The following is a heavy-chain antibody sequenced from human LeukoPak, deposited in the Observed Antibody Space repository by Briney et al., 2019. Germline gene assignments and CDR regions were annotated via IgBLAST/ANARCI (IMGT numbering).Heavy chain of an antibody. Sequence: GGSLRLSCAASGFTFSSYGMSWVRQAPGKGLEWVSAISGSADSTYCADSVRGRFTISRDNSKNTLYLQMNTLSAEDTAVYYCAKHNHGYHSVSTTYYYYYYMDVWGKGTTVTVSS. CDR2: ISGSADST. D-gene: IGHD2-15*01. V-gene: IGHV3-23*01. CDR1: GFTFSSYG. CDR3: AKHNHGYHSVSTTYYYYYYMDV. J-gene: IGHJ6*03.